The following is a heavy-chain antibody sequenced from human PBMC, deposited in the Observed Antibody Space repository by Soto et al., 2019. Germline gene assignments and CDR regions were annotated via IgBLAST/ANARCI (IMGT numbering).Heavy chain of an antibody. CDR3: ARESLSGNTYYYDSSGPGPYYYYGMDV. CDR1: GGTFSSYA. D-gene: IGHD3-22*01. Sequence: SVKVSCKASGGTFSSYAISWVRQAPGQGLEWMGGIIPIFGTANYAQKFQGRVTITADESTSTAYMELSSLRSEDTAVYYCARESLSGNTYYYDSSGPGPYYYYGMDVWGQGTTVTVSS. CDR2: IIPIFGTA. V-gene: IGHV1-69*13. J-gene: IGHJ6*02.